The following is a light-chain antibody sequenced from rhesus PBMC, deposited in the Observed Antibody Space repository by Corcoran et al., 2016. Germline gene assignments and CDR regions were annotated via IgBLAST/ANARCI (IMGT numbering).Light chain of an antibody. CDR1: QSVSSS. CDR3: QKYSSSPFT. Sequence: QVILTQSPATLSLSPGERATLSCRASQSVSSSLAWYTQKPGQAPRLLIYGASSRATGIPDRFSGSGSVTEFTLTISSREPEDFAVYYCQKYSSSPFTFGPGTKLDIK. CDR2: GAS. V-gene: IGKV3-53*01. J-gene: IGKJ3*01.